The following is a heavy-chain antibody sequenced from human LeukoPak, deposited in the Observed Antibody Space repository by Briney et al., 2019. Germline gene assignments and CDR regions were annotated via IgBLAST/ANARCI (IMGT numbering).Heavy chain of an antibody. CDR2: IKQDGSEK. Sequence: PGWSLRLSCAASGFTFSSYWMSWVRQAPGKGLEWVANIKQDGSEKYYVDSVKGRFTISRDNAKNSLYLQMNSLRAEDTAVYYCARSNDHYDFWSGYYIFDYWGQGTLVTVSS. CDR1: GFTFSSYW. V-gene: IGHV3-7*01. CDR3: ARSNDHYDFWSGYYIFDY. D-gene: IGHD3-3*01. J-gene: IGHJ4*02.